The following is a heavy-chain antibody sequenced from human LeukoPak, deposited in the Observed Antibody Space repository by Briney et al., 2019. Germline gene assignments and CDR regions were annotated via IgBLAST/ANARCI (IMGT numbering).Heavy chain of an antibody. V-gene: IGHV1-18*01. J-gene: IGHJ3*02. CDR1: GYTFMSHG. CDR2: ISGSSSNT. D-gene: IGHD3-16*01. CDR3: ARATGTWGHDGFDI. Sequence: ASQKVSCKAYGYTFMSHGSSWVRQAPGQGLEWVGEISGSSSNTNYAQRLQGRVTMTTDTSTTTAYMELRSLRSEDTAVYYCARATGTWGHDGFDIWGQGTMVTVSS.